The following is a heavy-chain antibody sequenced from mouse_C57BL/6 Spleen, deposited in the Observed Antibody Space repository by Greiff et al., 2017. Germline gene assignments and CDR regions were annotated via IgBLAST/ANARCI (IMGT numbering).Heavy chain of an antibody. CDR3: ARDGSSYLYYFDY. V-gene: IGHV1-64*01. D-gene: IGHD1-1*01. CDR2: IHPNSGST. Sequence: QVQLQQPGAELVKPGASVKLSCKASGYTFTSYWMHWVKQRPGQGLEWIGMIHPNSGSTNYNEKFKSKATLTVDKSSSTAYMQLSSLTSEDSAVXYCARDGSSYLYYFDYWGQGTTLTVSS. J-gene: IGHJ2*01. CDR1: GYTFTSYW.